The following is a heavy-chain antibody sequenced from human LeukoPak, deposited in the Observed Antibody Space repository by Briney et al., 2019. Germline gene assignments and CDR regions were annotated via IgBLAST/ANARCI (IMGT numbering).Heavy chain of an antibody. V-gene: IGHV3-7*04. CDR3: GRDMDV. CDR1: GFTFSTYW. Sequence: GGSLRLSCAASGFTFSTYWMSWVRQAPGKGLEWVANINQDGGEKHYVDSVRGRFTISGDSAKNSLYLQMNSLRADDTAVYYCGRDMDVWGQGTTVTVSS. CDR2: INQDGGEK. J-gene: IGHJ6*02.